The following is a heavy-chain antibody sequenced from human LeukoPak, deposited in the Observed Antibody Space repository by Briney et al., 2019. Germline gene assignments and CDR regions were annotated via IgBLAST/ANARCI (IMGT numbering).Heavy chain of an antibody. D-gene: IGHD6-19*01. V-gene: IGHV1-46*01. CDR3: ARATIYDSSGWFFDY. CDR2: INPSGGST. J-gene: IGHJ4*02. Sequence: GGSVKVSCKASGYTFTSYYMHWVRQAPGQGLEWMGIINPSGGSTSYAQKFQGRVTMTRDTSTSTVYMELSSLRSEDTAVYYCARATIYDSSGWFFDYWGQGTLVTVSS. CDR1: GYTFTSYY.